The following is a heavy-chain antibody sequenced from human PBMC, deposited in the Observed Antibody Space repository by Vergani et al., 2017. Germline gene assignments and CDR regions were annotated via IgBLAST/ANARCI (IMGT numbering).Heavy chain of an antibody. CDR3: ARAQLERRFGYYYYYYMDV. J-gene: IGHJ6*03. D-gene: IGHD1-1*01. CDR2: INHSGST. V-gene: IGHV4-34*01. Sequence: QVQLQQWGAGLLKPSETLSLTCAVYGGSFSGYYWSWIRQPPGKGLEWIGEINHSGSTNYNPSLKSRVTISVDTSKNQFSLKLSSVTAADTAVYYCARAQLERRFGYYYYYYMDVWGKGTTVTVSS. CDR1: GGSFSGYY.